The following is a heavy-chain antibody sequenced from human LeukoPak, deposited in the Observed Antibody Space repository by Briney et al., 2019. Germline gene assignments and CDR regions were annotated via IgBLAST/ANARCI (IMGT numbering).Heavy chain of an antibody. V-gene: IGHV1-2*02. Sequence: ASVKVSCKASGYTFTGYYMHWVRQAPGQGLEWMGWINPNSGGTNYAQKFQGRVTMTRDTSISTAYMELSRLRSDDTAVYYCARVMRISSWLLFDYWDQGTLVTVSS. J-gene: IGHJ4*02. CDR2: INPNSGGT. D-gene: IGHD6-13*01. CDR1: GYTFTGYY. CDR3: ARVMRISSWLLFDY.